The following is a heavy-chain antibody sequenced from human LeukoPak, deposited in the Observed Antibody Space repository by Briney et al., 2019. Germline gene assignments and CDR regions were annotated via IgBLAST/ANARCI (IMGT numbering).Heavy chain of an antibody. CDR3: ARDPGYYDSSGYHSYFDY. J-gene: IGHJ4*02. CDR1: GYTFTDYY. Sequence: GASVKVSCKASGYTFTDYYLHWVRQAPGQGLEWMGWINPNSGGTNYAQKFQGRVTMTRDTSISTAYMELSRLRSDDAAVYYCARDPGYYDSSGYHSYFDYWGQGTLVTVSS. D-gene: IGHD3-22*01. CDR2: INPNSGGT. V-gene: IGHV1-2*02.